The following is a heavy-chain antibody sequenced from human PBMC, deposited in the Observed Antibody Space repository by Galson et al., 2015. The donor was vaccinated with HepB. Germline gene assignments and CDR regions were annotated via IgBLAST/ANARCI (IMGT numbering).Heavy chain of an antibody. CDR1: GYTFTSYY. V-gene: IGHV1-2*02. CDR3: ARDLTATAGNWFDP. CDR2: INPDSGGT. Sequence: SVKVSCKASGYTFTSYYIHWVRQAPGQGLEWMGRINPDSGGTNFAQKFQDRVTMTRDTSISTAYMELTTLRPDDTAVYYCARDLTATAGNWFDPWGQGTLVTVSS. D-gene: IGHD6-13*01. J-gene: IGHJ5*02.